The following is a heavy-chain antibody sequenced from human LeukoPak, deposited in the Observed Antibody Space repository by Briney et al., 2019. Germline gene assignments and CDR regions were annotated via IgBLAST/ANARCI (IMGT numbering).Heavy chain of an antibody. CDR2: IYTSGST. V-gene: IGHV4-4*07. CDR1: AGSISSYY. D-gene: IGHD1-26*01. CDR3: AREVVSGWFDP. Sequence: SETLSLICTVSAGSISSYYCSWIRQPAGKGLEWIGRIYTSGSTNYNPSLKSRVTMSVDTSKNQFSLKLSSVTAADTAVYYCAREVVSGWFDPWGQGTLVTVSS. J-gene: IGHJ5*02.